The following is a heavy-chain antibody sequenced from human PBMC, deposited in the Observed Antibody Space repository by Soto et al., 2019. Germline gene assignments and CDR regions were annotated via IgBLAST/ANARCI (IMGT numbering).Heavy chain of an antibody. D-gene: IGHD3-16*02. V-gene: IGHV3-30*03. CDR2: ISYDGSNK. CDR1: GFTFNNYN. Sequence: GGSLRLSCAASGFTFNNYNMHWVRQAPGKGLEWVARISYDGSNKNYPDSVKGRFIISRDNSENTLYLQMNSLRLEDTAVYYCARDTSVILGFDYWGQGSLVTVSS. J-gene: IGHJ4*02. CDR3: ARDTSVILGFDY.